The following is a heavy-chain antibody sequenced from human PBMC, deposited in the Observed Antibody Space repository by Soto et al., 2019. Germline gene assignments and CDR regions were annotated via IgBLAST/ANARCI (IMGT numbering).Heavy chain of an antibody. Sequence: SETLSLTCTVSGGSISSYYWSWIRQPPGKGLEWIGYIYYSGSTNYNPSLKSRVTISVDTSKNQFSLKLSSVTAADTAVYYCARTLGYCTNGVCYAAGPFDYWGQGTLVTVSS. V-gene: IGHV4-59*08. J-gene: IGHJ4*02. D-gene: IGHD2-8*01. CDR3: ARTLGYCTNGVCYAAGPFDY. CDR1: GGSISSYY. CDR2: IYYSGST.